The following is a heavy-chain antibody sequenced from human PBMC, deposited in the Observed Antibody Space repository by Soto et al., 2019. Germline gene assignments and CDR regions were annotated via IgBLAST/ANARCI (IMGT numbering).Heavy chain of an antibody. D-gene: IGHD6-19*01. J-gene: IGHJ3*02. V-gene: IGHV1-69*13. CDR3: ARGLYSSGEGNAFDI. CDR2: IIPIFGTA. CDR1: GGTFSSYA. Sequence: GASVKVSCKASGGTFSSYAISWVRQAPGQGLEWMGGIIPIFGTANYAQKFQGRVTITADESTSTAYMELSSLRSEDTAVYYCARGLYSSGEGNAFDIWGQGTMVTVSS.